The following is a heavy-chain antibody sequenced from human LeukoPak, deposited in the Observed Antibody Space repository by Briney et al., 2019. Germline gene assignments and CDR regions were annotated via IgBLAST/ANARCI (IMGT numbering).Heavy chain of an antibody. CDR2: INHRGST. CDR3: VRGLIPVGGY. CDR1: GGSFSGYF. V-gene: IGHV4-34*01. D-gene: IGHD2-21*01. J-gene: IGHJ4*02. Sequence: PSETLSLTCAVYGGSFSGYFRSWIRQPPGKGLEWIGEINHRGSTNYNPSLKSRVTISADTSKNQFSLKLRSVTAADTAVYYCVRGLIPVGGYWGQGTLVTVPS.